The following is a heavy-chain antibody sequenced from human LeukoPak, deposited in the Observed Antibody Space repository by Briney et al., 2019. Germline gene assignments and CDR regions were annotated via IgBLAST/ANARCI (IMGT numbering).Heavy chain of an antibody. V-gene: IGHV3-74*01. D-gene: IGHD4-11*01. Sequence: GGSLRLSCAASGFTFRSYWMHWVRQAPGKGLVWVSRINSDASSTTYADSVKGRFTICRDNSKNTLYLQMNSLRAEDTAVYYCAKARRGGAVTTSWFDPWGQGTLVTVSS. J-gene: IGHJ5*02. CDR2: INSDASST. CDR1: GFTFRSYW. CDR3: AKARRGGAVTTSWFDP.